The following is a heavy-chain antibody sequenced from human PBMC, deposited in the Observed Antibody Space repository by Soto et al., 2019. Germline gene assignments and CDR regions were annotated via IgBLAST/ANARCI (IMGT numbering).Heavy chain of an antibody. Sequence: PGGSLRLSCAASGFTFNSCGMHWVRQAPGKGLEWVALISYDGSDKYYADSVKGRFTISRDNSKKTLYLQMNSLRAEDTAVYYCAKVKSAVVRGVSLPSYGMDVWGQGTTVTVSS. D-gene: IGHD3-10*01. V-gene: IGHV3-30*18. CDR3: AKVKSAVVRGVSLPSYGMDV. CDR2: ISYDGSDK. J-gene: IGHJ6*02. CDR1: GFTFNSCG.